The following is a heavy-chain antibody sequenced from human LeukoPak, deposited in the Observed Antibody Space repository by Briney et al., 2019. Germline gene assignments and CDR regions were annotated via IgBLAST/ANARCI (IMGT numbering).Heavy chain of an antibody. CDR1: GGSISSYY. V-gene: IGHV4-39*07. J-gene: IGHJ5*01. CDR3: ARDIAVNWFYS. CDR2: IYYSGST. Sequence: SETLSLTCTVSGGSISSYYWGWIRQPPGKGLEWIGSIYYSGSTYYNPSLKSRVTISVDTSKNQFSLKLYSVTAADTAVYYCARDIAVNWFYSWGQGTLVTVSS. D-gene: IGHD2-15*01.